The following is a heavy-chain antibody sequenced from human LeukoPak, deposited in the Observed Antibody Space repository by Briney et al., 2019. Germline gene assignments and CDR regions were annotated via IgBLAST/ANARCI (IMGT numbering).Heavy chain of an antibody. J-gene: IGHJ4*02. CDR1: GYTFTGYY. CDR2: INPNSGGT. V-gene: IGHV1-2*02. Sequence: GASVKVSCKASGYTFTGYYMHWVRQAPGQGLEWMGWINPNSGGTNYAQKFQGRVTMTRDTSISTAYMELSRLRSDDTAVYYCARDWGYCSGGSCYYFDYWGQGTLVTVSS. D-gene: IGHD2-15*01. CDR3: ARDWGYCSGGSCYYFDY.